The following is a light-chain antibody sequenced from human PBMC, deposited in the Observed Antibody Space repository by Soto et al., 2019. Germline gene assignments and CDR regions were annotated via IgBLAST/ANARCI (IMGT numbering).Light chain of an antibody. CDR2: GAS. Sequence: EIVLTQSPGTLSLSPGERATLSCRASQSVSSGKLAWYQQKPGQAPRLLIFGASGRATGIPDRFRGSGSGTDFSLTISRLETEDFSVYYCQQYGSSPLTFGGGTKVDIK. CDR1: QSVSSGK. J-gene: IGKJ4*01. CDR3: QQYGSSPLT. V-gene: IGKV3-20*01.